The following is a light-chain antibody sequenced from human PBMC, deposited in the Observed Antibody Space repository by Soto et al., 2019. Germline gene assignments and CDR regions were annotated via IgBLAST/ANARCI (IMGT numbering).Light chain of an antibody. V-gene: IGLV2-23*01. J-gene: IGLJ1*01. CDR1: STDVGSHKL. Sequence: QSVLTQPASVSGSPGQSITISCTGTSTDVGSHKLVSWYQQYPGNTPKLIIFEAYKRPSGVSNRFSGSKSGSTASLTISGLQAEDEADYYCCSNAVGSTYVFGTGTKLTVL. CDR3: CSNAVGSTYV. CDR2: EAY.